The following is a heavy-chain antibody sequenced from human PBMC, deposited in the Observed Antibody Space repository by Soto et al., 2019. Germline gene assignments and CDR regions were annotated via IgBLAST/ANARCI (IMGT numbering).Heavy chain of an antibody. CDR1: GGSISSGGYY. CDR2: IYYSGST. CDR3: ARALAYYYDSSDPSYYFDY. J-gene: IGHJ4*02. Sequence: TSETLSLTCTVSGGSISSGGYYWSWIRQQPGKGQERIGYIYYSGSTYYNPSLKGRVTISVDTSKNQFSLKLSSVTAADTAVYYCARALAYYYDSSDPSYYFDYWGQGTLVTVSS. D-gene: IGHD3-22*01. V-gene: IGHV4-31*03.